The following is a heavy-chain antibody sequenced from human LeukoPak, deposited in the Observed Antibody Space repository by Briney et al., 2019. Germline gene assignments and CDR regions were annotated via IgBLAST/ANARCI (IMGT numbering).Heavy chain of an antibody. D-gene: IGHD4-23*01. CDR2: IYYSGST. V-gene: IGHV4-39*01. CDR1: GGSISSSSYY. CDR3: ARTDYGGNSVVDY. J-gene: IGHJ4*02. Sequence: SETLSLTCTVSGGSISSSSYYWGWIRQPPGKGLERIGSIYYSGSTYYNPSLKSRVTISVDTSKNQFSLKLSSVTAADTAVYYCARTDYGGNSVVDYWGQGTLVTVSS.